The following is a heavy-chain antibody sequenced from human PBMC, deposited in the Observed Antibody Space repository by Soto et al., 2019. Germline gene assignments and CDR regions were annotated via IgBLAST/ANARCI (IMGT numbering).Heavy chain of an antibody. CDR1: GGSISSGDYY. D-gene: IGHD3-22*01. CDR3: ARAPHYYYDSSGYAPDY. V-gene: IGHV4-30-4*01. J-gene: IGHJ4*02. CDR2: IYYSGST. Sequence: SETLSLTCTVSGGSISSGDYYWSWIRQPPGKGLEWIGYIYYSGSTYYNPSLKSRVTISVGTSKNQFSLKLSSVTAADTAVYYCARAPHYYYDSSGYAPDYWGQGTLVTVSS.